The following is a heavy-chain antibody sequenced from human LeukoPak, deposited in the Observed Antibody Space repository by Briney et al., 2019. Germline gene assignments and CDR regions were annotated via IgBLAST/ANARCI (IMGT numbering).Heavy chain of an antibody. CDR2: ISSIGST. CDR1: DDSFSIHY. V-gene: IGHV4-59*11. Sequence: SETLSLTCSVSDDSFSIHYWTWIRHPPGKGLEWIGYISSIGSTNYNPSLKSRVTITVDTSKKQFSLKMTSVTAADTAVYYCARDPTTVTKGFDVWGQGTMVTVSS. J-gene: IGHJ3*01. CDR3: ARDPTTVTKGFDV. D-gene: IGHD4-17*01.